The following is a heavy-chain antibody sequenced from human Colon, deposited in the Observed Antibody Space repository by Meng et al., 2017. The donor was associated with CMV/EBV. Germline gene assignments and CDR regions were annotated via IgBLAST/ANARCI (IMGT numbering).Heavy chain of an antibody. CDR3: ARDPPLARGGGMDV. D-gene: IGHD3-10*01. CDR1: GGSISSYN. J-gene: IGHJ6*02. Sequence: SETLSLTCTVSGGSISSYNWSWIRQPPGKGLEWIGYIYYSGSTNYNPSLKSRVTISVDTSKNQFSLKLSSVTAADTAVYYCARDPPLARGGGMDVWGQGTTVTVSS. V-gene: IGHV4-59*01. CDR2: IYYSGST.